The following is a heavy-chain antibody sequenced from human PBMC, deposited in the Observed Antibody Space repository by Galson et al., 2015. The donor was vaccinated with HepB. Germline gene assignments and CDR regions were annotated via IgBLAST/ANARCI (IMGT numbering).Heavy chain of an antibody. Sequence: SVKVSCKASGYTFTGYYMHWVRQAPGQGLEWMGRINPNSGGTNYAQKFQGRVTMTRDTSISTAYMELSRLRSDDTVVYYCARAWLRGSDAFDIWGQGTMVTVSS. CDR2: INPNSGGT. D-gene: IGHD6-19*01. CDR1: GYTFTGYY. J-gene: IGHJ3*02. CDR3: ARAWLRGSDAFDI. V-gene: IGHV1-2*05.